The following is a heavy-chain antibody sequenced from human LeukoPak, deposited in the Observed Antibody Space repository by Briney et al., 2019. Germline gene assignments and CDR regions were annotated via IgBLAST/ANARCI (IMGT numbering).Heavy chain of an antibody. J-gene: IGHJ3*02. Sequence: PGGSLRLSCAASGFTLSIYAMHWVRQAPGKGLEYVSSISSNGGSTYYANSMKGRFTISRDNSKNTLYLQMGSLRPEDMAMYYCARARGWYSSAPHAFDIWGQGTMVAVSS. CDR2: ISSNGGST. V-gene: IGHV3-64*01. D-gene: IGHD6-19*01. CDR3: ARARGWYSSAPHAFDI. CDR1: GFTLSIYA.